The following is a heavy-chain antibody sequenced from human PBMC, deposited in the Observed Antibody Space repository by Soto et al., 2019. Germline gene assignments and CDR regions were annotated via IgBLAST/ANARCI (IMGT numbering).Heavy chain of an antibody. D-gene: IGHD6-19*01. CDR1: GYSFTSYW. Sequence: PGESLKISCKGSGYSFTSYWIGWVRQMPGKGLEWMGFIYPGDSDTRYSPSFQGQVTISADKSISTAYLQWSSLKASDTAMYYCARSTYSSGWYPYGVDVWGQGTTVTVSS. CDR3: ARSTYSSGWYPYGVDV. CDR2: IYPGDSDT. V-gene: IGHV5-51*01. J-gene: IGHJ6*02.